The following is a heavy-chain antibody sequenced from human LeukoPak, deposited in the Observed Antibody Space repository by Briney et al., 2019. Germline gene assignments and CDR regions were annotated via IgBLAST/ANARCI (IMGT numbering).Heavy chain of an antibody. CDR2: IIPILGIA. V-gene: IGHV1-69*04. Sequence: SVKVSCKASGGTFSSYAISWVRQAPGQGLEWMGRIIPILGIANYAQKFQGRVTITADKSTSTAYMELSSLRSEDTAVYYCARGYLIRWYAGGFDYWGQGTLVTVSS. CDR1: GGTFSSYA. J-gene: IGHJ4*02. CDR3: ARGYLIRWYAGGFDY. D-gene: IGHD4-23*01.